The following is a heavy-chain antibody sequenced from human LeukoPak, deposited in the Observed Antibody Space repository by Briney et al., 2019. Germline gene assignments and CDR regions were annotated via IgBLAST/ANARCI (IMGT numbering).Heavy chain of an antibody. CDR3: ARGKEYCSGGSCYSDY. D-gene: IGHD2-15*01. V-gene: IGHV1-18*01. CDR1: GYTFTSYG. Sequence: ASVKVSCKASGYTFTSYGISWVRLAPGQGLEWMGWISAYNGNTNYAQKLQGRVTMTTDTSTSTAYMELRSLRSDDTAVYYCARGKEYCSGGSCYSDYWGQGTLVTVSS. CDR2: ISAYNGNT. J-gene: IGHJ4*02.